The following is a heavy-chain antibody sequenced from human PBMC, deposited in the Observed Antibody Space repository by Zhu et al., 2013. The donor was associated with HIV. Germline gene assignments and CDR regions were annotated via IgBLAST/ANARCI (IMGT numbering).Heavy chain of an antibody. D-gene: IGHD6-6*01. V-gene: IGHV1-18*01. CDR3: ARDLYSTSSRPFDI. J-gene: IGHJ3*02. CDR1: GYTLTELS. Sequence: QVQLVQSGAEVKKPGASVKVSCKVSGYTLTELSMHWVRQAPGQGLEWMGWISAFNGHTKYAQKLQGRVTMTTDTSTSTAYMELRSLRSDDTAVYYCARDLYSTSSRPFDIWGQGTMVTVSS. CDR2: ISAFNGHT.